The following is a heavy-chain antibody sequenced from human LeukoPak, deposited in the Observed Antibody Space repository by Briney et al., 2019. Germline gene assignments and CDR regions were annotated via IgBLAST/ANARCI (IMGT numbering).Heavy chain of an antibody. J-gene: IGHJ4*02. Sequence: SETLSLTCAVSGGSFNDYQWNWIRQPPGKGLERIGYIYYSGNTNYNPSLKSRVTISVDTSKNQFSLKLNSVTAADTAVYYCARDKDHTYGRYFAYWGQGSLVTVSS. CDR3: ARDKDHTYGRYFAY. CDR2: IYYSGNT. D-gene: IGHD5-18*01. CDR1: GGSFNDYQ. V-gene: IGHV4-59*01.